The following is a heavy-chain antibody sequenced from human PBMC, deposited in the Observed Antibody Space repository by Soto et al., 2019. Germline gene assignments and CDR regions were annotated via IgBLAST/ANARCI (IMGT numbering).Heavy chain of an antibody. Sequence: FETLSLTCGVSGYSSSGGYCWGWIRQPPGKGLEWIGSLYHSGGTFYNPSLTRRVTISVHTSKNQFSLKLSSVTAAETAVYFCARVDYYDTADNRHNTGWFDPWGQGTLVTVS. D-gene: IGHD3-22*01. V-gene: IGHV4-38-2*01. CDR2: LYHSGGT. CDR3: ARVDYYDTADNRHNTGWFDP. J-gene: IGHJ5*02. CDR1: GYSSSGGYC.